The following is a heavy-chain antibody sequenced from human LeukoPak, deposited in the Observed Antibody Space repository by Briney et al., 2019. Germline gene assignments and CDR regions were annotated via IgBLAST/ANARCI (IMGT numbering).Heavy chain of an antibody. V-gene: IGHV1-8*01. D-gene: IGHD3-10*01. CDR2: MNPNSGNT. Sequence: ASVKVSCKASGYTFTSYDINWVRQATGQGLEWMGWMNPNSGNTGYAQKFQGRVTMTRNTSISTAYMELSSLRSDDTAVYYCARAPMVRGVIVNWFDPWGQGTLVTVSS. CDR3: ARAPMVRGVIVNWFDP. J-gene: IGHJ5*02. CDR1: GYTFTSYD.